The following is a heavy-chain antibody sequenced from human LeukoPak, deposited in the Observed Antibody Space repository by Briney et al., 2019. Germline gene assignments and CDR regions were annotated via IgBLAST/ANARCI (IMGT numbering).Heavy chain of an antibody. J-gene: IGHJ3*02. CDR3: ARDWPSEWQHLPDYDAVDI. CDR2: ISGSGGNT. Sequence: GGSLRLSCAASGFTFSSYAMSWVRQPPGKGLNWVSSISGSGGNTFYADSVKGRFTISRDNSKNTLYLQMNSLRAEDTAVYYCARDWPSEWQHLPDYDAVDIWGQGAMVTVSS. D-gene: IGHD6-13*01. CDR1: GFTFSSYA. V-gene: IGHV3-23*01.